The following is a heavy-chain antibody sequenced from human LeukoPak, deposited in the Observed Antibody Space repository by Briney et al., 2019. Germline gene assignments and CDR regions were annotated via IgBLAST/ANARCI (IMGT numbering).Heavy chain of an antibody. Sequence: SETLSLTCTVSGGSVSSYYWNWIRQPPGKGLEWIGYICYSGSTNYNPSLKSRVTISVDTSKNQFSLKLSSVTAADTAVYYCARGNYDYVWGSYRTLGGSPYDAFDIWGQGTMVTVSS. CDR2: ICYSGST. V-gene: IGHV4-59*02. CDR3: ARGNYDYVWGSYRTLGGSPYDAFDI. D-gene: IGHD3-16*02. J-gene: IGHJ3*02. CDR1: GGSVSSYY.